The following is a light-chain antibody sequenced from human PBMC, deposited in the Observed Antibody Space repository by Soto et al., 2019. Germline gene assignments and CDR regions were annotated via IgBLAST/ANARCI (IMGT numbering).Light chain of an antibody. CDR2: EAT. V-gene: IGLV2-23*01. Sequence: QSALTQPASVSGSPEQSITISCTGTSSVIGSYNLVSWYQQHPGKAPKVMIYEATKRPSGVSNRFSGSKSGNTASLTISGLQAEDEADYYCCAYAGSGTVVFGGGTKLTVL. CDR1: SSVIGSYNL. CDR3: CAYAGSGTVV. J-gene: IGLJ3*02.